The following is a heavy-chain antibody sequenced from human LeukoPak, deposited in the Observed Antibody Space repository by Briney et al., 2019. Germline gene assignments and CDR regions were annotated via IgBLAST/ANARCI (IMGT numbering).Heavy chain of an antibody. CDR2: MNPNSGNT. J-gene: IGHJ4*02. V-gene: IGHV1-8*01. Sequence: AASVKVSCKASGYAFTSYDINWVRQATGQGLEWMGWMNPNSGNTGYAQKFQGRVTMTRNTSISTAYMELSSLRSEDTAVYYCARGENFRSTDDVIDYWGQGTLVTVSS. CDR3: ARGENFRSTDDVIDY. CDR1: GYAFTSYD. D-gene: IGHD4-11*01.